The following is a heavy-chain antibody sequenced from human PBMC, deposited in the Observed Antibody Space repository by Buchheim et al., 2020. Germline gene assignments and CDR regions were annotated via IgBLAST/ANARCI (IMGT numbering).Heavy chain of an antibody. CDR1: GFTFRSYW. Sequence: EVQLVESGGDLAQPGGSLRLSCAASGFTFRSYWMHWVRQAPGKGLVWVSRINGDGSSTNYADSVKGRFTISRDNAKNTLYPQMNSLRAEDTAVYYCVARYCGRDCSDYWGQGTL. V-gene: IGHV3-74*01. J-gene: IGHJ4*02. D-gene: IGHD2-21*01. CDR2: INGDGSST. CDR3: VARYCGRDCSDY.